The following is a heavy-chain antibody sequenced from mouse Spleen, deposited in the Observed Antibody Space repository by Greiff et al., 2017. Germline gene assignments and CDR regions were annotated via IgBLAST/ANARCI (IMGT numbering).Heavy chain of an antibody. CDR1: GFTFSSYA. CDR2: ISDGGSYT. J-gene: IGHJ1*03. Sequence: EVKVVESGGGLVKPGGSLKLSCAASGFTFSSYAMSWVRRTPEKRLEWVATISDGGSYTYYPDNIKGRFTISRDNAKNNLYLQMSHLKSEDTAMYYCAREYYGSSSWYFDVWGTGTTVTVSS. CDR3: AREYYGSSSWYFDV. D-gene: IGHD1-1*01. V-gene: IGHV5-4*01.